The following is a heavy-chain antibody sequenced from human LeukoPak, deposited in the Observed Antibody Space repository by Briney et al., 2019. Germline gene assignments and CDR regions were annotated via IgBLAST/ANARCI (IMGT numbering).Heavy chain of an antibody. J-gene: IGHJ4*02. D-gene: IGHD5-24*01. V-gene: IGHV1-69*13. Sequence: SVKVSCKASGGTFSSYAISWVRQAPGQGLEWMGGIIPIFGTANYAQKFQGRVTITADESTSTAYMELSSLRSEDTAVYYCARDGPGVGRDGYNWSGVNYWGQGTLVTVSS. CDR3: ARDGPGVGRDGYNWSGVNY. CDR2: IIPIFGTA. CDR1: GGTFSSYA.